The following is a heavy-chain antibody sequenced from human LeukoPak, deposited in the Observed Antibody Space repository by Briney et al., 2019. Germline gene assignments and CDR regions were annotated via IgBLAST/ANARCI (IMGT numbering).Heavy chain of an antibody. J-gene: IGHJ4*02. CDR1: GYTFTGYY. D-gene: IGHD4-17*01. CDR3: ARGHPFYGDYDYFDY. CDR2: INPNSGGT. Sequence: ASVKVSCKASGYTFTGYYMHWVRQAPGQGLEWMGWINPNSGGTNYAQKFQGRVTMTRDTSISTAYMELSRLRSDDTAVYYCARGHPFYGDYDYFDYWGQGTLVTVSS. V-gene: IGHV1-2*02.